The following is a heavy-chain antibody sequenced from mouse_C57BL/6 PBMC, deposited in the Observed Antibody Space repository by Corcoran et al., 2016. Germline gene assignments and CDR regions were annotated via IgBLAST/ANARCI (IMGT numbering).Heavy chain of an antibody. J-gene: IGHJ1*03. CDR1: GYTFTDYY. V-gene: IGHV1-26*01. Sequence: EVQLQQSGPELVKPGASVKISCKASGYTFTDYYMNWVKQSHGKSLEWIGDINPNNGGTSYNQKFKGKATLTVDKSSSTAYMELRSLTSEDSAVYYCARRITTVVDYWYFDVWGTGTTVTVSS. CDR3: ARRITTVVDYWYFDV. D-gene: IGHD1-1*01. CDR2: INPNNGGT.